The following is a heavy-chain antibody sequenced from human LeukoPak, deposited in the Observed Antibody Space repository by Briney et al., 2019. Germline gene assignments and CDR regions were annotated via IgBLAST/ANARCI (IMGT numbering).Heavy chain of an antibody. Sequence: SETLSLTCAVSGGSIRNSSFYWGRIRQPPGKGLEWIAGIYNSGTTYYNPSIKSRITIFVDTSKNQVSLKLKSVTAADTAVYYFNHWGQGSLVTVSS. CDR1: GGSIRNSSFY. CDR2: IYNSGTT. J-gene: IGHJ5*02. CDR3: NH. V-gene: IGHV4-39*01.